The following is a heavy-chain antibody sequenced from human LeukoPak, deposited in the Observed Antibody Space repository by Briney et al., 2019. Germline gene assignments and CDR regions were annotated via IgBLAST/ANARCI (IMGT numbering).Heavy chain of an antibody. CDR2: LIGSSGST. CDR3: AKGAYDYIEIAYFDS. V-gene: IGHV3-23*01. J-gene: IGHJ4*02. D-gene: IGHD5-12*01. Sequence: GGSLRLSCAASGFTSTKYAMNWVRQAPGKGLEWVSVLIGSSGSTDYANSVKGRFTMSRDISKNTLFLQMNSLRAEDTAIYYCAKGAYDYIEIAYFDSWGQGTLVTVSS. CDR1: GFTSTKYA.